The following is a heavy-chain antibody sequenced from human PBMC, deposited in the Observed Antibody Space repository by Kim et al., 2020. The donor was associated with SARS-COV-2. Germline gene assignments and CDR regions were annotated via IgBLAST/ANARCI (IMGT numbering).Heavy chain of an antibody. V-gene: IGHV3-11*01. D-gene: IGHD3-22*01. CDR1: GFTFSDYY. CDR3: ARGYDSSGYYPPPFDY. CDR2: ISSSGSTI. J-gene: IGHJ4*02. Sequence: GGSLRLSCAASGFTFSDYYMSWIRQAPGKGLEWVSYISSSGSTIYYADSVKGRFTISRDNAKNSLYLQMNSLRAEDTAVYYCARGYDSSGYYPPPFDYWGQGTLVTVSS.